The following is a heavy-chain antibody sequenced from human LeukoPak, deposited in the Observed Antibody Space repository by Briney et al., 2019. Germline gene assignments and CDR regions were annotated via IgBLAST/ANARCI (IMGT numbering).Heavy chain of an antibody. J-gene: IGHJ4*02. CDR3: AGNYDSSGYSDY. V-gene: IGHV4-4*09. Sequence: SETLSLTCTVSGGSISSYYWSWIRQPPGKGLEWIGYIYTSGSTNYNPSLKSRVTISVDTSKNQFSLKLSSVTAADTAVYYCAGNYDSSGYSDYWGQGTLVTVSS. D-gene: IGHD3-22*01. CDR2: IYTSGST. CDR1: GGSISSYY.